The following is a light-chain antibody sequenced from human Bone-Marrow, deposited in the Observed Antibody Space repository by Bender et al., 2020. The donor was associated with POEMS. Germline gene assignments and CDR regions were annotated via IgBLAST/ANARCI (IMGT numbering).Light chain of an antibody. CDR2: DVT. J-gene: IGLJ1*01. CDR3: YSYTSATTHV. CDR1: SSDVGRYDY. Sequence: QSALTQPASVSGSPGQSITISCTGSSSDVGRYDYVSWYQHHPGKAPKLLIYDVTKRPSGVPDRFSASKLGNTASLTISGLQADDEGDYYCYSYTSATTHVFGSGTKVTVL. V-gene: IGLV2-14*03.